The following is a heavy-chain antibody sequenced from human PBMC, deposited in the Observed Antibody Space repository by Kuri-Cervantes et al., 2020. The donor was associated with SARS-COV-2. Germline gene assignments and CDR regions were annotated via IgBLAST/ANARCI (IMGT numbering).Heavy chain of an antibody. V-gene: IGHV1-2*02. CDR1: GYTFTGYY. D-gene: IGHD2-2*01. J-gene: IGHJ6*03. Sequence: ASVKVSCKASGYTFTGYYMHWVRQAPGQGLEWMGWINPNSGGTNYAQKFQGRVTMTRDTSISTAYMELSSLRSEDTAVYYCANIVVVPNARGNYYYYMDVWGKGTMVTVSS. CDR3: ANIVVVPNARGNYYYYMDV. CDR2: INPNSGGT.